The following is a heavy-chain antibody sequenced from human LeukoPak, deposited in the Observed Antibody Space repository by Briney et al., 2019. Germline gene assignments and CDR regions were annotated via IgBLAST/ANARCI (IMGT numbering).Heavy chain of an antibody. CDR3: ARTKYCSGGSCRRGKENYYYGMDV. J-gene: IGHJ6*02. D-gene: IGHD2-15*01. V-gene: IGHV5-51*01. CDR2: IYPGDSDT. CDR1: GDSFTSYW. Sequence: GESLKISCKGSGDSFTSYWIGWVRQMPGKGLEWMGIIYPGDSDTRYSPSFQGQVTTSADKSISTAYLQWSSLKASDTAMYYCARTKYCSGGSCRRGKENYYYGMDVWGQGTTVTVSS.